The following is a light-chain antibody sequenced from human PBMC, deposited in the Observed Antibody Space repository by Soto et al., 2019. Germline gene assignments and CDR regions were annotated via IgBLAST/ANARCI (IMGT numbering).Light chain of an antibody. CDR3: QQLNTYSS. CDR1: QGINTY. J-gene: IGKJ4*01. CDR2: DAS. V-gene: IGKV1-9*01. Sequence: DIQLTQSPSFLSASVGDRVTITCRASQGINTYLAWYQQKLGKAPKVLIYDASKLHSGVPSRFSGSGSGTEFTLTISSLQPEDFATYFCQQLNTYSSFXGGTKVDIK.